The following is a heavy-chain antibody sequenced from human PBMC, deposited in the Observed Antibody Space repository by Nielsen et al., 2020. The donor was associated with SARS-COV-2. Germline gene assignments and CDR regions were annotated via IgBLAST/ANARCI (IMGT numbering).Heavy chain of an antibody. CDR1: GFTLSSHG. V-gene: IGHV3-33*01. CDR2: MWYHGGDE. D-gene: IGHD3/OR15-3a*01. Sequence: GGSLRLSCEASGFTLSSHGMHWVRQPPGKGLEWVAHMWYHGGDENYADSVRGRFTISRDHSKNTVYLQMSSLRVEDTAVYYCARDLTFGAYWFDPWGQGTLVTVSS. CDR3: ARDLTFGAYWFDP. J-gene: IGHJ5*02.